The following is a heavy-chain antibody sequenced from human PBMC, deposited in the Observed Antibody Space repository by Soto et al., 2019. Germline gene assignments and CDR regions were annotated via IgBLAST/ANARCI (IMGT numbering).Heavy chain of an antibody. CDR2: IIPYSDAT. V-gene: IGHV1-18*01. Sequence: ASVKVSCKASGGTFSSYAISWVRQAPGQGLEWMGGIIPYSDATNYAQKFQGRVTMTTDTSTTTAYMELRSLRSDDTAVYYCARVVPGAEAWFGPWGQGTPVTVSS. CDR3: ARVVPGAEAWFGP. D-gene: IGHD2-2*01. J-gene: IGHJ5*02. CDR1: GGTFSSYA.